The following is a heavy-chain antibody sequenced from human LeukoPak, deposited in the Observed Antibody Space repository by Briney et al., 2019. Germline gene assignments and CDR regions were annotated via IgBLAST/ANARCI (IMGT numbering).Heavy chain of an antibody. CDR2: IIPVFGTA. Sequence: ASVKVSCKASGGTFSSYAISWVRQAPGQGLEWMGGIIPVFGTASYAEKFQGSVTITTDESTTTAYMEMSSLTSEDTAVYYCARGYYYGSESYWHTKWFDPWGQGTLVTVSS. V-gene: IGHV1-69*05. J-gene: IGHJ5*02. D-gene: IGHD3-10*01. CDR3: ARGYYYGSESYWHTKWFDP. CDR1: GGTFSSYA.